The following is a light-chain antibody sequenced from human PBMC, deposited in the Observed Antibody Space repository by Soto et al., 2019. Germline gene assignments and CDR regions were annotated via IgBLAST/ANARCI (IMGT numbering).Light chain of an antibody. CDR2: GAS. Sequence: DIQMTQSPSSLSASVGDTVTITCRASQNIGTFLNWYQQKSGKAPDLLISGASSLLTWVPSRFSGSGSGTGFTLTITNLQPEDFATYHCQQIFNTPRTFGPGTKVEVK. CDR3: QQIFNTPRT. J-gene: IGKJ1*01. CDR1: QNIGTF. V-gene: IGKV1-39*01.